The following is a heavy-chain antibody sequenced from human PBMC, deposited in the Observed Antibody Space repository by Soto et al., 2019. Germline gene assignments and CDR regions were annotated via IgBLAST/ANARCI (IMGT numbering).Heavy chain of an antibody. CDR1: GGSISSSTYY. Sequence: PSETLSLTCTVSGGSISSSTYYWGWVRQPPGKGLEWIASFFIGGNTYYNPSLKSRVTISVDTSKNQFSLKLSSVTAADTAVYYCARHQSHSSSYVDPWGQGTLVTVSS. CDR2: FFIGGNT. CDR3: ARHQSHSSSYVDP. D-gene: IGHD6-13*01. J-gene: IGHJ5*02. V-gene: IGHV4-39*01.